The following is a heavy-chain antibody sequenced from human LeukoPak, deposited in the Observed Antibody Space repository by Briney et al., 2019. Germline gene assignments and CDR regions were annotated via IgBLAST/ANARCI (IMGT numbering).Heavy chain of an antibody. J-gene: IGHJ4*02. CDR1: GFTFSSYD. CDR2: ISGSGGST. D-gene: IGHD5-24*01. Sequence: GGSLRLSCAASGFTFSSYDMSWVRQAPGKGLEWVSAISGSGGSTYYADSVKGRFTISRDNSKNTLYLQMNSLRAEDTAVYYCANLDLTGDGRNLDYWGQGTLVTVSS. CDR3: ANLDLTGDGRNLDY. V-gene: IGHV3-23*01.